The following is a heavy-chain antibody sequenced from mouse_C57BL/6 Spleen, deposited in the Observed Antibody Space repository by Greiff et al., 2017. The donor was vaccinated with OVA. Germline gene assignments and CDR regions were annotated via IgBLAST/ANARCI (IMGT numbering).Heavy chain of an antibody. CDR1: GFTFSDYG. CDR3: AKSYDYADWYFDV. Sequence: EVKVVESGGGLVKPGGSLKLSCAASGFTFSDYGMHWVRQAPEKGLEWVAYISSGSSTIYYADTVKGRFTISRDNAKNTLFLQMTSLRSEDTAMYYCAKSYDYADWYFDVWGTGTTVTVSS. J-gene: IGHJ1*03. CDR2: ISSGSSTI. D-gene: IGHD2-4*01. V-gene: IGHV5-17*01.